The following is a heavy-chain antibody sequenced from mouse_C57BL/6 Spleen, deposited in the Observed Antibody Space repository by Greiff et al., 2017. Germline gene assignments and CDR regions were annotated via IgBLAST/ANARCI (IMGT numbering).Heavy chain of an antibody. J-gene: IGHJ4*01. CDR2: IYPGGGYT. V-gene: IGHV1-63*01. Sequence: QVQLKESGAELVRPGTSVKMSCKASGYTFTNYWIGWAKQRPGHGLEWIGDIYPGGGYTNYNEKFKGKATLTADKSSSTAYMQFSSLTSEDSAIYYCARSDYYGSSPYYYAMDYWGQGTSVTVSS. CDR1: GYTFTNYW. D-gene: IGHD1-1*01. CDR3: ARSDYYGSSPYYYAMDY.